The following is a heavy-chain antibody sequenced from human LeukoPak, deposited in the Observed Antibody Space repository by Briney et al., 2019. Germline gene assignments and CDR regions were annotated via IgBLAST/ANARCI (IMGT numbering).Heavy chain of an antibody. J-gene: IGHJ3*02. CDR1: GGSISSSSYY. Sequence: PSETLSLTCTVSGGSISSSSYYWGWIRQPPGKGLEWIGSIYYSGSTYYNPSLKSRVTISVDMSKNQFSLKLSSVTAADTAVYYCARGPRVGATCAFDIWGQGTMVTVSS. D-gene: IGHD1-26*01. CDR2: IYYSGST. CDR3: ARGPRVGATCAFDI. V-gene: IGHV4-39*01.